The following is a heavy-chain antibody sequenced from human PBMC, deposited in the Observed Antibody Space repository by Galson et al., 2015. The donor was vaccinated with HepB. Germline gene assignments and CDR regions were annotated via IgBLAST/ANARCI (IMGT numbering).Heavy chain of an antibody. CDR1: GYTFTIYY. V-gene: IGHV1-46*01. J-gene: IGHJ4*02. CDR2: INPNSGYT. CDR3: ARLYYDGSGYYGFDY. D-gene: IGHD3-22*01. Sequence: SVKVSCKASGYTFTIYYIHYVRQAPGQGLEWMGMINPNSGYTTFAQRFQGRVTMTRDTSTSTVYMEVSSLRSEDTAVYYCARLYYDGSGYYGFDYWGQGTLVTVSS.